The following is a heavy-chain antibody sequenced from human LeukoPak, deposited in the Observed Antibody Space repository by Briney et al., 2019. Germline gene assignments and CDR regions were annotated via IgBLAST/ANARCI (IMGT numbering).Heavy chain of an antibody. J-gene: IGHJ5*01. D-gene: IGHD3-22*01. V-gene: IGHV1-46*04. Sequence: ASVKVSCKASGYTFTNYFIHWVRQAPGQGLEWMGLVNPIGGSTSYAQKLQGRITMTRDMSTSYVSMELSSLRSEDTAVYYCARDFYYFNSSGPHPGGFDSWGQGTLITVSS. CDR1: GYTFTNYF. CDR3: ARDFYYFNSSGPHPGGFDS. CDR2: VNPIGGST.